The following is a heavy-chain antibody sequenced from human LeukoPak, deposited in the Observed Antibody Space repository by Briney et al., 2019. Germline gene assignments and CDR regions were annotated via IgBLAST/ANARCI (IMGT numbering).Heavy chain of an antibody. J-gene: IGHJ4*02. D-gene: IGHD2-15*01. V-gene: IGHV3-23*01. Sequence: GGSLRLSCAASGFTFSSYAMSWVRQAPGKGLEWVSAISGSGGSTYYADSVKGRFTISRDNSKNTLYLQMNSLRAEDTAVYYCAKGSGGYCSGGSCYIDYWGQGTLVTVSS. CDR2: ISGSGGST. CDR1: GFTFSSYA. CDR3: AKGSGGYCSGGSCYIDY.